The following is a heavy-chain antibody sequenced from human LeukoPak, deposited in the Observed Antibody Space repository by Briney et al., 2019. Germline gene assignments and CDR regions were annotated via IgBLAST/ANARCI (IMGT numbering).Heavy chain of an antibody. CDR3: ARRLERRGNWFDP. CDR1: GGTFSSCA. Sequence: ASVKVSFKASGGTFSSCAISWVRQAPGQGLEWMGGIIPIFGTANYAQKFQGRVTITADESTSTAYMELSSLRSEDTAVYYCARRLERRGNWFDPWGQGTLVTVSS. CDR2: IIPIFGTA. D-gene: IGHD1-1*01. J-gene: IGHJ5*02. V-gene: IGHV1-69*01.